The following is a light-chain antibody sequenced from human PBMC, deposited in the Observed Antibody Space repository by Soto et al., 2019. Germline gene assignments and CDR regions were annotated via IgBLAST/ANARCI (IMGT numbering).Light chain of an antibody. J-gene: IGKJ2*01. V-gene: IGKV1-39*01. CDR2: TAS. CDR3: QHSYSIPHT. CDR1: QSITNY. Sequence: DIQMTQSPSSLSASVGDRVTITCRASQSITNYLNWYQQNPGEVPKLLIYTASSLQSGVPSRFSGSGSGTEFTLTISSLQPEDFASYYCQHSYSIPHTFGQGTKLEIK.